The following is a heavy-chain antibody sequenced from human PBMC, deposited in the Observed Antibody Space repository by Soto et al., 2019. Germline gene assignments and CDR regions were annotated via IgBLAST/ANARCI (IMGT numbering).Heavy chain of an antibody. D-gene: IGHD3-16*02. Sequence: SETLSLTCTVSGDSISSSSYYWGWIRQPPGKGLEWIGDIYYIGTTHYNPSLKSRVTISIDTSKNQFSLHLRSVTAADTAVYYCAGLKGAFFIPTSNWFDPWGQGTPVTVSS. CDR2: IYYIGTT. J-gene: IGHJ5*02. CDR1: GDSISSSSYY. CDR3: AGLKGAFFIPTSNWFDP. V-gene: IGHV4-39*01.